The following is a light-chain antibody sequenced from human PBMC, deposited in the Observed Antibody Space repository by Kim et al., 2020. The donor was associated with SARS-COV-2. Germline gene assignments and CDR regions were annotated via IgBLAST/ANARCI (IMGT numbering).Light chain of an antibody. CDR3: QQYNNWPPLT. CDR1: QSVRSN. Sequence: EIVMTQSPGTLSVSPGESATLSCRASQSVRSNLAWYQQRPGQPPRLLIYGASTRATGIPARFSGSGSGTEFILSISSLQSEDFAVYYCQQYNNWPPLTFGGGTKLEI. V-gene: IGKV3-15*01. CDR2: GAS. J-gene: IGKJ4*01.